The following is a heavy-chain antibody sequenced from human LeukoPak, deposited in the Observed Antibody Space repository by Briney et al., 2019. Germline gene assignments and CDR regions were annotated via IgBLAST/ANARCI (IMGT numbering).Heavy chain of an antibody. V-gene: IGHV3-13*01. CDR2: IGTAGDT. CDR1: GFTLSDYD. Sequence: PGGSLRLSCAASGFTLSDYDMHWVPQATGKGLEWVSAIGTAGDTYYTGSVKGRFTISRENAKNSLHLQMNSLRAGDTAVYYCARVAKERVGGVYYFDYWGQGTLVTVSS. J-gene: IGHJ4*02. CDR3: ARVAKERVGGVYYFDY. D-gene: IGHD1-1*01.